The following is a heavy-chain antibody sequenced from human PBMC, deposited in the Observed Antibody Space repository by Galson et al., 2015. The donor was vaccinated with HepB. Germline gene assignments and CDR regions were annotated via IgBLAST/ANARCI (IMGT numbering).Heavy chain of an antibody. CDR1: GFTFSNAW. CDR2: IKSKTDGGTT. CDR3: TTVSGFGKYMNFDY. J-gene: IGHJ4*02. Sequence: SLRLSCAASGFTFSNAWMSWVRQAPGKGLEWVGRIKSKTDGGTTDYAAPVKGRFTISRDDSKNTLYLQMNSLKTEDTAVYYCTTVSGFGKYMNFDYWGQGTLVTVSS. D-gene: IGHD3-10*01. V-gene: IGHV3-15*01.